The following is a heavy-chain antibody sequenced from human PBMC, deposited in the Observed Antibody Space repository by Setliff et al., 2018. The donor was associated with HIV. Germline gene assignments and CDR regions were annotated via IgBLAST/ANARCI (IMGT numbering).Heavy chain of an antibody. Sequence: ASVKVSCKASGYSFTTYDINWVRQATGQGLEWMGWMNPHSGKTGYAQEFQGRVTMTWDTSTSTAYMELSSLRSDDTAVYYCVRTDRDPWGQGTLVTVSS. CDR3: VRTDRDP. CDR2: MNPHSGKT. CDR1: GYSFTTYD. J-gene: IGHJ5*01. V-gene: IGHV1-8*01.